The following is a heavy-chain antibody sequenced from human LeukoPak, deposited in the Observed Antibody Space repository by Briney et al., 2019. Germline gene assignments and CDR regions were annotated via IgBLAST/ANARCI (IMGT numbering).Heavy chain of an antibody. CDR2: IDPSDSYT. Sequence: GESLKISCKGSGYSFTSYWISWVRQMPGKGLEWMERIDPSDSYTNYSPSFQGHVTISADKSISTAYLQWSSLKASDTAMYYCARLAKYCSSTSCYWWFDPWGQGTLVTVSS. D-gene: IGHD2-2*01. CDR3: ARLAKYCSSTSCYWWFDP. V-gene: IGHV5-10-1*01. J-gene: IGHJ5*02. CDR1: GYSFTSYW.